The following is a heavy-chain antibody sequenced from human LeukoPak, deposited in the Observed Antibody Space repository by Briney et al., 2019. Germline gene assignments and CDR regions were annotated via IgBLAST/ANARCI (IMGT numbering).Heavy chain of an antibody. J-gene: IGHJ3*02. CDR1: GFTFSSYG. CDR2: IWYDGSNK. V-gene: IGHV3-33*01. Sequence: GRSPRLSCAASGFTFSSYGMHWVRLAPGKGLEWVAVIWYDGSNKYYADSVKGRFTISRDNSKNTLYLQMNSLRAEDTAVYYCARSYGDYVFDAFDIWGQGTMVTVSS. D-gene: IGHD4-17*01. CDR3: ARSYGDYVFDAFDI.